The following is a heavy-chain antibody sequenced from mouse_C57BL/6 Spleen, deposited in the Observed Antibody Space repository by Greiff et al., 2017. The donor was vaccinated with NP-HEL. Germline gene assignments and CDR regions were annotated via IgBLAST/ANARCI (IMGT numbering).Heavy chain of an antibody. CDR3: ARWRDYDYFDY. CDR1: GYTFTSYW. D-gene: IGHD2-4*01. CDR2: IHPNSGST. J-gene: IGHJ2*01. Sequence: QVQLQQPGAELVKPGASVKLSCKASGYTFTSYWMHWVKQRPGQGLEWIGMIHPNSGSTNYNEKFKSKATLTVDKSSSTAYMQRSSLTSEDSAVYYCARWRDYDYFDYWGQGTTLTVSS. V-gene: IGHV1-64*01.